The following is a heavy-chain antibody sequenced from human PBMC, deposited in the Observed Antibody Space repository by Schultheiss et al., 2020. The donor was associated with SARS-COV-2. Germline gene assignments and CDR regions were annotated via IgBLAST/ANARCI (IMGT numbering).Heavy chain of an antibody. CDR3: ARVGVEMAAPFDY. D-gene: IGHD5-24*01. CDR2: INHSGST. CDR1: GGSISSSSYY. Sequence: SQTLSLTCTVSGGSISSSSYYWGWIRQPPGKGLEWIGEINHSGSTNYNPSLKSRVTISVDTSKNQFSLKLSSVTAADTAVYYCARVGVEMAAPFDYWGQGTLVTVSS. J-gene: IGHJ4*02. V-gene: IGHV4-39*07.